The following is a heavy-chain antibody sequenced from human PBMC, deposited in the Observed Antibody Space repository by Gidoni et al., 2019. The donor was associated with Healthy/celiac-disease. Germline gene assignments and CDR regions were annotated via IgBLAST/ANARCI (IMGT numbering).Heavy chain of an antibody. CDR3: ARVGGSYYQTGNDAFDI. V-gene: IGHV4-39*01. CDR2: IYYSGNT. CDR1: GGPIASRSYY. D-gene: IGHD1-26*01. Sequence: QLQLQESGPGLVKPSETLSLTCTVSGGPIASRSYYWGWIRQPPGKGLAWIVSIYYSGNTYHYPSLKSRVTISVDTSTNQFSLQLGSVTAADTAVYYCARVGGSYYQTGNDAFDIWGQGTMVTVSS. J-gene: IGHJ3*02.